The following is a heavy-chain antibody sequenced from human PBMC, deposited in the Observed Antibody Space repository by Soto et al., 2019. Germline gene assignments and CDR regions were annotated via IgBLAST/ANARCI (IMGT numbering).Heavy chain of an antibody. CDR3: VKDGLTASSGLVYDGVNV. V-gene: IGHV3-9*01. CDR2: ISWNSENI. Sequence: EVQLVESGGDLVHPGRSLRLSCAASGFSFDDYPMHWVRQAPGKGLEWVSGISWNSENIGYADSVKGRFTISRDNAKNSLCLQMRGRRAEDTALYFCVKDGLTASSGLVYDGVNVWGRGTMVTVSS. D-gene: IGHD3-9*01. J-gene: IGHJ3*01. CDR1: GFSFDDYP.